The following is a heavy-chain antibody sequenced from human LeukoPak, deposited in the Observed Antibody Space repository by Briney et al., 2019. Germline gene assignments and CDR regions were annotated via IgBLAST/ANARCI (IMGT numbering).Heavy chain of an antibody. V-gene: IGHV4-59*01. D-gene: IGHD5-18*01. CDR1: GGSISTYY. J-gene: IGHJ4*02. Sequence: SETLSLTCTVSGGSISTYYWNWIRQPPGEGLEWIGYIYYIGTTNYNPSLKSRVSMSVDTSKNQSSLKLSSVTAADTAVYYCARGRKYTSGYRVTEFDSGYSDYWGQGTLVTVSS. CDR3: ARGRKYTSGYRVTEFDSGYSDY. CDR2: IYYIGTT.